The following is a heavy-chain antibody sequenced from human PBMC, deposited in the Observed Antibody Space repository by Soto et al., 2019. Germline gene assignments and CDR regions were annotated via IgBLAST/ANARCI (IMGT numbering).Heavy chain of an antibody. CDR1: GFTFSDYY. V-gene: IGHV3-11*01. D-gene: IGHD3-3*01. J-gene: IGHJ5*02. CDR2: ISSSGSGGST. Sequence: QVQLVESGGGLVKPGGSLRLSCAASGFTFSDYYMSWIRQAPGKGLEWVSYISSSGSGGSTYYADSVKGRFTISRDNSKNTLYLQMNSLRAEDTAVYYCAKDQFVSNWFGVVPNWFDPWGQGTLVTVSS. CDR3: AKDQFVSNWFGVVPNWFDP.